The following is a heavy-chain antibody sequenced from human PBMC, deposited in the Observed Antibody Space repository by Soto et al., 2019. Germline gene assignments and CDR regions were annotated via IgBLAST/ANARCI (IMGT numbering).Heavy chain of an antibody. CDR2: ISSNGGST. J-gene: IGHJ4*02. D-gene: IGHD6-13*01. V-gene: IGHV3-64*01. CDR3: ASSLAATGDDY. CDR1: GFTFSTYA. Sequence: EVQLVESGGGLVQPGGSLRLSCAASGFTFSTYAMHWVRQAPGKGLEFVSAISSNGGSTYYANSVKGRFTISRDDSKNTLYLQMGSLRAEDMGVYYCASSLAATGDDYWGQGTLVTVSS.